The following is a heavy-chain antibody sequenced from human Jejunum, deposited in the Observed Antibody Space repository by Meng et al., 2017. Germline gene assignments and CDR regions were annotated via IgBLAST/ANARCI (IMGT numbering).Heavy chain of an antibody. CDR1: GVSVTSGHYC. Sequence: QVPLQGAGPGLVRPAETLVLSCTVCGVSVTSGHYCWSWVRQPPVQGLEWIGHVFYTGSTNYSPSFKSRVTISVHTSMNQFSLKLNSVTAADTAVYYCARGGWDFEYWGQGILVTVSS. CDR3: ARGGWDFEY. V-gene: IGHV4-61*01. D-gene: IGHD3-16*01. CDR2: VFYTGST. J-gene: IGHJ4*02.